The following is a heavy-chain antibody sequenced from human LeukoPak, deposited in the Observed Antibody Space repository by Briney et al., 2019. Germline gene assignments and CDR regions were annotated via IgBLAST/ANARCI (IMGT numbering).Heavy chain of an antibody. V-gene: IGHV6-1*01. CDR2: TYYTSKWYH. Sequence: SQTLSLTCGISGDSVSRNAAAWNWIRQSPSRGLEWLGRTYYTSKWYHDYALSVKSRITINPDTSKNQVSLQLNSVRPEDTAVYYCAREVGNVFGYWGQGTLVTVSS. D-gene: IGHD3-22*01. CDR3: AREVGNVFGY. J-gene: IGHJ4*02. CDR1: GDSVSRNAAA.